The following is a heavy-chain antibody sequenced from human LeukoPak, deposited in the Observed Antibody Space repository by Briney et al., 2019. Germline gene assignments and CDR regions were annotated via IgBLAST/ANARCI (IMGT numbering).Heavy chain of an antibody. Sequence: GESLKISCKASGYVFTSYWIGWVRQMPGRGLEWMGIIYPGTSDTRYGPSFQGHVTISADKSISTAYLQWSSLKASDTAMYYCARHEGYCISSSCSDTFDTWGQGTMVTVSS. D-gene: IGHD2-2*01. CDR1: GYVFTSYW. CDR3: ARHEGYCISSSCSDTFDT. CDR2: IYPGTSDT. V-gene: IGHV5-51*01. J-gene: IGHJ3*02.